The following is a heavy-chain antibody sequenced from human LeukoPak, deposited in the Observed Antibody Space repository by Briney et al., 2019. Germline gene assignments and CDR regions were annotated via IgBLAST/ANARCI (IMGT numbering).Heavy chain of an antibody. V-gene: IGHV1-69*13. Sequence: ASVKVSCKASGGTFSSYAISWVRQAPGQGLEWMGGIIPIFGTANYAQKFQGRVTITADESTSTAYMELSSLRSEDTAVYYCARGVAWSFGFDYWGQGTLVTVSS. D-gene: IGHD1-26*01. CDR1: GGTFSSYA. J-gene: IGHJ4*02. CDR2: IIPIFGTA. CDR3: ARGVAWSFGFDY.